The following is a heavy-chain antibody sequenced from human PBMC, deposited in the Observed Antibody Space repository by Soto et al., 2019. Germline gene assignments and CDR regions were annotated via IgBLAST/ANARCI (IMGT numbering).Heavy chain of an antibody. CDR1: GGTFSSYT. Sequence: QVQLVQSGAEVKKPGSSVKVSCKASGGTFSSYTISWVRQAPGQGLEWMGRIIPILGIANYAQKFQGRVTITAYKSTSTAYMELSSLRAEDTAVYYCARAGSGSYLGYWGQGTLVTVSS. J-gene: IGHJ4*02. D-gene: IGHD3-10*01. V-gene: IGHV1-69*02. CDR2: IIPILGIA. CDR3: ARAGSGSYLGY.